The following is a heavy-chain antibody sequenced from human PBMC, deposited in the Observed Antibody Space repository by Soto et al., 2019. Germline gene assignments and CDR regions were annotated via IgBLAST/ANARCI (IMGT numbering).Heavy chain of an antibody. J-gene: IGHJ4*02. V-gene: IGHV4-61*08. CDR3: ARTRNGGSWAAWF. CDR1: GASVTSGGFH. Sequence: PSETLSLTCTVSGASVTSGGFHWSWIRQPPGKGLEWIGFIIFSGTTKYNPSLESRVTMSFDTSKNQFLLKLSSVTAADTAVYYCARTRNGGSWAAWFWGQGTRVTL. D-gene: IGHD2-15*01. CDR2: IIFSGTT.